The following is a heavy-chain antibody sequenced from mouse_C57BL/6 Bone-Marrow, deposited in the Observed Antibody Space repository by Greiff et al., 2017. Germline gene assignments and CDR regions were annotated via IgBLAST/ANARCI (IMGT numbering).Heavy chain of an antibody. CDR3: ARQADDYDWFAY. CDR1: GFTFSDYG. V-gene: IGHV5-15*01. CDR2: ISNLAYSI. D-gene: IGHD2-4*01. Sequence: DVKLVESGGGLVQPGGSLKLSCAASGFTFSDYGMAWVRQAPREGPEWVAFISNLAYSIYYADTVTGRFTISRENAKNTLYLEMSSLRSEDTAMYYCARQADDYDWFAYWGQGTLVTVSA. J-gene: IGHJ3*01.